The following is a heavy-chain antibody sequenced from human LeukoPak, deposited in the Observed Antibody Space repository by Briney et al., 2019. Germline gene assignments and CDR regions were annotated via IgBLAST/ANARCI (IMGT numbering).Heavy chain of an antibody. D-gene: IGHD5-24*01. V-gene: IGHV1-3*01. Sequence: ASVKVSCKASEYTFTDYAINWVRQAPGQRLEWMGWINAGNGNTKYSQKFQGRVTITRDTSASTAYMELSSLTSEDTAVYYCARGRWSATTATYYLNFWGQGTLVTVSS. J-gene: IGHJ4*02. CDR2: INAGNGNT. CDR1: EYTFTDYA. CDR3: ARGRWSATTATYYLNF.